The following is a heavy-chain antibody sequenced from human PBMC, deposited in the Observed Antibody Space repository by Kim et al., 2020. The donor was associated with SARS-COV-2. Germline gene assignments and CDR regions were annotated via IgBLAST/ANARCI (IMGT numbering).Heavy chain of an antibody. Sequence: GGSLRLSCAASGFTFDDYNMHWVRQLPGKGLEWVSLITWDGGSKYYADSVKGRFTLSRDNSKNSLYLEMTGLTNEDTALYYCAKDNSCSGRTCTNYNSHFALDVWGQGTTVIVSS. V-gene: IGHV3-43*01. D-gene: IGHD2-15*01. J-gene: IGHJ6*02. CDR2: ITWDGGSK. CDR1: GFTFDDYN. CDR3: AKDNSCSGRTCTNYNSHFALDV.